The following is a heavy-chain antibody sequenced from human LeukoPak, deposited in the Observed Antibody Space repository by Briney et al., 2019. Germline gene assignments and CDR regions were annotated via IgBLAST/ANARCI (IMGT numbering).Heavy chain of an antibody. J-gene: IGHJ4*01. Sequence: GGSLRLSCAASGFTFSSYWMSWVRQAPGKGLEWGANIKQDGSEKYYVDSVKGRFTISRDNAKNSLYLQMNSLRAEDTAVYYCARENYGSGSYSDYWGQGTLVTVSS. CDR2: IKQDGSEK. CDR1: GFTFSSYW. CDR3: ARENYGSGSYSDY. D-gene: IGHD3-10*01. V-gene: IGHV3-7*01.